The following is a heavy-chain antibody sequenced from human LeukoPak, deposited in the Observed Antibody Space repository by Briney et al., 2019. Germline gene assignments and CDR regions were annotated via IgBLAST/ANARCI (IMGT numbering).Heavy chain of an antibody. Sequence: GGSLRLSCSASGFTFSSYAMHWVRQAPGKGLEWVSAISGSGGSTYYADSVKGRFTISRDNSKNTLYLQMNSLRAEDTAVYYCAKSPAVDAAFDIWGQGTMVTVSS. CDR1: GFTFSSYA. CDR2: ISGSGGST. CDR3: AKSPAVDAAFDI. V-gene: IGHV3-23*01. J-gene: IGHJ3*02. D-gene: IGHD4-23*01.